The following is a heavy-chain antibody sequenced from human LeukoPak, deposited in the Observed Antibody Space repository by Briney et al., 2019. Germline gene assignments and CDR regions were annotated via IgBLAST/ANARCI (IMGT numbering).Heavy chain of an antibody. J-gene: IGHJ3*02. D-gene: IGHD2-15*01. CDR3: ARCSGGSCYSAVAFDI. Sequence: GESLKISCKGSGYSFTSYWIGWVRQMPGKGLEWMGIIYPGDSDTRYSPSFQGQVTISADKSISTAYLQWSSLKASDTAMYYCARCSGGSCYSAVAFDIWGQGTMVTVSS. CDR1: GYSFTSYW. CDR2: IYPGDSDT. V-gene: IGHV5-51*01.